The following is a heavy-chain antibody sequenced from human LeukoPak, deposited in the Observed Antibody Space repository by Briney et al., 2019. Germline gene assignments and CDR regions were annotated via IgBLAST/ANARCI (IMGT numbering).Heavy chain of an antibody. V-gene: IGHV3-48*01. Sequence: GGSLRLSCAASGFTFSSYSMNWVRQAPGKGLEWVSYISSSSSTIYYAGSVKGRFTISRDNAKNSLYLQMNSLGAEDTAVYYCARPLSSSGYYYDLGYWGQGTLVTVSS. CDR3: ARPLSSSGYYYDLGY. J-gene: IGHJ4*02. CDR2: ISSSSSTI. D-gene: IGHD3-22*01. CDR1: GFTFSSYS.